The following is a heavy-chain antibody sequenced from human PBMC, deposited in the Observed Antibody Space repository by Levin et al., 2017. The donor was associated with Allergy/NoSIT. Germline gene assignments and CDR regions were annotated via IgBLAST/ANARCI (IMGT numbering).Heavy chain of an antibody. Sequence: PGGSLRLSCTVSGGSISSYYWSWIRQPPGKGLEWIGYIYYSGSTNYNPSLKSRVTISVDTSKNQFSLKLSSVTAADTAVYYCARDLFMVRGVPNYYGMDVWGQGTTVTVSS. CDR2: IYYSGST. V-gene: IGHV4-59*01. CDR1: GGSISSYY. D-gene: IGHD3-10*01. CDR3: ARDLFMVRGVPNYYGMDV. J-gene: IGHJ6*02.